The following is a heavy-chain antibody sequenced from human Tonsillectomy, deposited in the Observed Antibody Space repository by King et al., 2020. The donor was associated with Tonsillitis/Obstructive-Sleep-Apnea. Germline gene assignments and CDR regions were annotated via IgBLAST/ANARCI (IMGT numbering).Heavy chain of an antibody. CDR3: ANMDGGYSYGYFFDY. CDR1: GVSISDYY. V-gene: IGHV4-34*01. Sequence: VQLQQWGAGLLKPSETLSLTCGVYGVSISDYYWSWIRQPPGKGLEWIGEINHSGSTNYNPSLKSRVTISVDTSKNQFSLKVNSVTAADTAVYYCANMDGGYSYGYFFDYWGQGTLVTVSS. D-gene: IGHD5-18*01. CDR2: INHSGST. J-gene: IGHJ4*02.